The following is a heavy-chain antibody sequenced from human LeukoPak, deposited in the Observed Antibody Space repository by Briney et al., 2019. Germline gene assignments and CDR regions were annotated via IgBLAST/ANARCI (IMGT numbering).Heavy chain of an antibody. V-gene: IGHV4-34*01. CDR2: INHSGST. Sequence: PSDTLSLTCAVYGGSFSGYYWSWIRQPRGKGLEWIGEINHSGSTNYKPSLKSRVTISVDTSKNQFSLKLSSVTAADTAVYYCARVRITMVRGPQGSNWFDPWGQGTLVTVSS. D-gene: IGHD3-10*01. CDR1: GGSFSGYY. J-gene: IGHJ5*02. CDR3: ARVRITMVRGPQGSNWFDP.